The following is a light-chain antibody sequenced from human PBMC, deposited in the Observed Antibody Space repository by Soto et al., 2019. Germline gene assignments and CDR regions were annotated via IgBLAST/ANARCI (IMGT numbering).Light chain of an antibody. Sequence: DIQMTQSPSTLSASVGDRVTITCRASQSISSWLAWYQQKQGKAPKLLIYKASSLESGVPSRFSGSGSGTEFTLTISILQPDDFATYYCQQCNSYSPTFGQGTTVEIK. CDR2: KAS. CDR3: QQCNSYSPT. V-gene: IGKV1-5*03. CDR1: QSISSW. J-gene: IGKJ1*01.